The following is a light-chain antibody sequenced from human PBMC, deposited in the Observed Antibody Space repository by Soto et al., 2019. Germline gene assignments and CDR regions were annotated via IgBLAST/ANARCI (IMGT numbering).Light chain of an antibody. Sequence: EIVLTQSPATLSSSPGNRATLSCRASQSVSGYLAWYQQKPGQAPRLLIYDASNMATGIPPRFSGSGSGTDFTLTITSLEPEDFAVYYCHQRSNWPSTFGGGTKVEI. CDR2: DAS. J-gene: IGKJ4*01. CDR3: HQRSNWPST. V-gene: IGKV3-11*01. CDR1: QSVSGY.